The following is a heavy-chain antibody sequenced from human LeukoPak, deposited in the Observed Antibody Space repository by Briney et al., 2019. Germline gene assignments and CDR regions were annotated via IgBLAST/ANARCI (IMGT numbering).Heavy chain of an antibody. J-gene: IGHJ6*03. V-gene: IGHV4-4*09. Sequence: PSETLSLTCTVSGVSISNYYWSWIRQSPVKGLEWIGYIYPSGSAFYNPSLESRVTISLDTSENHFSLNLRSVTAADTAVYYCARRNHYFYYMDVWGKGTTVTVSS. CDR3: ARRNHYFYYMDV. CDR1: GVSISNYY. CDR2: IYPSGSA.